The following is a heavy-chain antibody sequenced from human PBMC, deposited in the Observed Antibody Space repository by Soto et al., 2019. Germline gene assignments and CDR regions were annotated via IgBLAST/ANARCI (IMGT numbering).Heavy chain of an antibody. CDR2: IWYDGSNK. Sequence: GGSLRLSCAASGFTFSSYGMHWVRQAPGKGLERVAVIWYDGSNKYYADSVKGRFTISRDNSKNTLYLQMNSLRAEDTAVYYCARDSPEIVGATLFDYWGQGTLVTVSS. CDR3: ARDSPEIVGATLFDY. D-gene: IGHD1-26*01. CDR1: GFTFSSYG. J-gene: IGHJ4*02. V-gene: IGHV3-33*01.